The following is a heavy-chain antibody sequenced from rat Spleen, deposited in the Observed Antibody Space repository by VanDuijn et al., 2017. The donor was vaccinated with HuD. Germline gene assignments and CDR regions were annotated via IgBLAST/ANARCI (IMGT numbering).Heavy chain of an antibody. D-gene: IGHD1-7*01. CDR2: ISSGGFT. CDR3: TRETPMGTNRYFDH. Sequence: QVQLKESGPGLVQPSQTLSLTCAVSGFSLISTGVGWVRQSPGKGLEWIVTISSGGFTYYNSPFKSRVSISRDTSKHQVFLEMNSLQTEDTAIYCCTRETPMGTNRYFDHWGQGVMVTVSS. CDR1: GFSLISTG. V-gene: IGHV2S12*01. J-gene: IGHJ2*01.